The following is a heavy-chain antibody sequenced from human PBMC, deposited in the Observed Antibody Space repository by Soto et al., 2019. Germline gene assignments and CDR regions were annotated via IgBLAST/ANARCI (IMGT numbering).Heavy chain of an antibody. V-gene: IGHV1-69*01. Sequence: KVSCKASGGTFSSYAMSWVRQAPGQGLEWMGGIIPIFGTANYAQKFQGRVTITADESTSTAYMELSSLRSEDTAVYYCARVKWFGELPSYYYGMDVWGQGTTVTVSS. CDR1: GGTFSSYA. J-gene: IGHJ6*02. D-gene: IGHD3-10*01. CDR2: IIPIFGTA. CDR3: ARVKWFGELPSYYYGMDV.